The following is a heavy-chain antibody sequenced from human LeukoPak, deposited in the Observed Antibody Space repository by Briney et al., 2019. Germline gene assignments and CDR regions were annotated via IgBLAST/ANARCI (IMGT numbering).Heavy chain of an antibody. Sequence: GGSLRLSCAASGFTFNKYAIHWVRQAPGKGLEWVTVISYDGSYKDYPDSVKGRFTISRDYAKNSLYLQMNSLRGEDTAVYYCAKVAKYYYGPETYYFFEQWGQGTPVTASS. D-gene: IGHD3-10*01. CDR1: GFTFNKYA. V-gene: IGHV3-30*04. CDR2: ISYDGSYK. CDR3: AKVAKYYYGPETYYFFEQ. J-gene: IGHJ4*02.